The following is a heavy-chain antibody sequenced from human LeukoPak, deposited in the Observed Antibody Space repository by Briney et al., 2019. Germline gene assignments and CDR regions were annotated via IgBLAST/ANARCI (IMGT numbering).Heavy chain of an antibody. Sequence: SVKVSCKASGGTFSSYAISWVRQAPGQGLEWMGGIIPIFGTANYAQKFQGRVTITADESTSTAYMELSSLRSEDTAVYYCATVPLSWYGTSYYFDYWGQGTLVTVSS. J-gene: IGHJ4*02. V-gene: IGHV1-69*13. CDR1: GGTFSSYA. D-gene: IGHD3-16*02. CDR2: IIPIFGTA. CDR3: ATVPLSWYGTSYYFDY.